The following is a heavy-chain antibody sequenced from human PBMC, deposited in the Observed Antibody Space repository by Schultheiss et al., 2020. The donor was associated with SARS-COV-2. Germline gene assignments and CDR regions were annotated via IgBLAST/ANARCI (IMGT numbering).Heavy chain of an antibody. CDR1: GGSISSGDYY. Sequence: SETLSLTCTVSGGSISSGDYYWGWIRQPPGKGLEWIGYIYYSGSTYYNPSLKSRVTISVDTSKNQFSLKLSSVTAADTAVYYCARAPSHTIFGVVHAFDIWGQGTMVTVSS. CDR3: ARAPSHTIFGVVHAFDI. D-gene: IGHD3-3*01. CDR2: IYYSGST. J-gene: IGHJ3*02. V-gene: IGHV4-31*03.